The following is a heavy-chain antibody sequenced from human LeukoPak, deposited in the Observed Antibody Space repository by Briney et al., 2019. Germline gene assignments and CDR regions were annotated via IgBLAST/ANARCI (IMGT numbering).Heavy chain of an antibody. V-gene: IGHV4-38-2*01. CDR1: GYSISSGYY. CDR3: ARHRESSGDAFDI. J-gene: IGHJ3*02. D-gene: IGHD3-22*01. Sequence: SETLSLTCAVSGYSISSGYYWGWIRQPPGKGLEWIGSIYHSGSTYYNPSLKGRVTISVDTSKNQFSLKLSSVTAADTAVYYCARHRESSGDAFDIWGQGTMVTVSS. CDR2: IYHSGST.